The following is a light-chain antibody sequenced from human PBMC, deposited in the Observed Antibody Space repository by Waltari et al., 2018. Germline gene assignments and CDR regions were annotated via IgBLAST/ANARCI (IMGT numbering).Light chain of an antibody. V-gene: IGLV3-21*02. CDR2: NDD. CDR1: NIGDKN. Sequence: SYVLTQTPSVSVAPGQTARITCGANNIGDKNLHWYQQKPGQAPVLVVYNDDVRPSGIPGRFSGSNSGDEATLTISSVEVGDEADYYCQVGDRGDVIFGGGTKLTVL. CDR3: QVGDRGDVI. J-gene: IGLJ2*01.